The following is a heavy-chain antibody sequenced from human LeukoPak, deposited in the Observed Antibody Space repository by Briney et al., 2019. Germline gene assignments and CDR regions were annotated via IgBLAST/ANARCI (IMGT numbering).Heavy chain of an antibody. CDR3: ARSPHPYYYYGMDV. Sequence: PSETLSLTCAVSGGSISRGGYSWSWIRQPPGKGLEWIGYIYHSGSTYYSPSLKSRVTISVDRSKNQFSLKLSSVTAADTAVYYCARSPHPYYYYGMDVWGKGTTVTVSS. J-gene: IGHJ6*04. CDR1: GGSISRGGYS. V-gene: IGHV4-30-2*01. CDR2: IYHSGST.